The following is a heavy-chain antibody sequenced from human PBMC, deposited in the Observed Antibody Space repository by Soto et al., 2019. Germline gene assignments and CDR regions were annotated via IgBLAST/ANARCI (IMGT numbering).Heavy chain of an antibody. CDR3: ATDLNWEHY. J-gene: IGHJ4*02. D-gene: IGHD7-27*01. CDR1: GGSISSYY. V-gene: IGHV4-59*08. CDR2: IFYSGST. Sequence: SETLSLTCTVSGGSISSYYWSWIRQPPGKGLEWFGYIFYSGSTNYNPSLNSRVTLSVDTSKNQFSLRLTSVTAADTAVYYCATDLNWEHYWGQGTLVTVSS.